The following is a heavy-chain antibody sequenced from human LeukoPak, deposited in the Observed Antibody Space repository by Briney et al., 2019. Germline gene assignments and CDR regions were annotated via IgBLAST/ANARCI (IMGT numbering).Heavy chain of an antibody. V-gene: IGHV1-18*01. CDR3: ARWELRSPDGGDY. CDR2: ICAYNGNT. D-gene: IGHD1-26*01. J-gene: IGHJ4*02. CDR1: GYTFTIYG. Sequence: ASVKVSSKPSGYTFTIYGISWVCETPGQGLECMGWICAYNGNTNYAQKLQGRVTMTTDTSTSTAYMELRSLRSDDTAVYYCARWELRSPDGGDYWGQGTLVTVSS.